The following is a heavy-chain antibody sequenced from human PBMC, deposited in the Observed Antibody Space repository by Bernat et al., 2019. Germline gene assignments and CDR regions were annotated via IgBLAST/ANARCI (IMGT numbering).Heavy chain of an antibody. V-gene: IGHV3-21*01. Sequence: EVQLLESGGGLVQPGGSLRLFCTASGFTFSSYSMNWVRQAPGKGLEWVSSISSSSSYIYYADSVKGRFTISRDNAKNSLYLQMNSLRAEDTAVYYCARDKVGSYYDSSGFVDYWGQGTLVTVSS. CDR1: GFTFSSYS. CDR3: ARDKVGSYYDSSGFVDY. D-gene: IGHD3-22*01. J-gene: IGHJ4*02. CDR2: ISSSSSYI.